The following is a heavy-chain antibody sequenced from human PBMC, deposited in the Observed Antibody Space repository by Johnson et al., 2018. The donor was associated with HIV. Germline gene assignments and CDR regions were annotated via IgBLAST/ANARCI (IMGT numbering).Heavy chain of an antibody. CDR1: GFTFSSYA. CDR2: ISYDGSNK. CDR3: ARSVNAGRPFDI. Sequence: QVQLVESGGGLVQPGRSLRLSCAASGFTFSSYAMHWVRQAPGKGLEWVAVISYDGSNKYYADSVKGRFTISRDNSKNTLYLQMNSLRAEDTAVYYCARSVNAGRPFDIWGQGTLVTVSS. J-gene: IGHJ3*02. V-gene: IGHV3-30-3*01. D-gene: IGHD2-8*01.